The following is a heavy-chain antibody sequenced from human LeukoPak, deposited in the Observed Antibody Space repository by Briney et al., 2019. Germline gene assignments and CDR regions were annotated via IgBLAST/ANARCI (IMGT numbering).Heavy chain of an antibody. CDR3: ARGPQNLQLWFGTKNPFDY. J-gene: IGHJ4*02. Sequence: PSETLSLTCTVSGGFISSYYWSCIRQRPGKGLEWIGYIYYSGSTNYNPSLKSRVTISVDTSKNQFSLKLSSVTAADTAVYYCARGPQNLQLWFGTKNPFDYWGQGTLVTVSS. V-gene: IGHV4-59*12. D-gene: IGHD3-10*01. CDR2: IYYSGST. CDR1: GGFISSYY.